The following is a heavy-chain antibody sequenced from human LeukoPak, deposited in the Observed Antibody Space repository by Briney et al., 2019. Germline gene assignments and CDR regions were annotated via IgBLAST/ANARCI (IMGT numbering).Heavy chain of an antibody. CDR1: KFTFSNYA. D-gene: IGHD6-13*01. J-gene: IGHJ4*02. CDR3: AKDYSGSWYYFDY. CDR2: ISSCGGSI. Sequence: GGSLRLSCAASKFTFSNYAMTWVRQAPGKGLGWVSTISSCGGSIFYSDSVKGRFTISRDNSKNTVYLQMNSLRAEDTAIYYCAKDYSGSWYYFDYWGQGTLVTVSS. V-gene: IGHV3-23*01.